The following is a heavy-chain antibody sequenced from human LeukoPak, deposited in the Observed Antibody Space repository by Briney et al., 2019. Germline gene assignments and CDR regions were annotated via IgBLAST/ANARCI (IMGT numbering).Heavy chain of an antibody. CDR2: IKQDGSEK. Sequence: QSGGSLRLSCAASGITFSSFWMSWVRQAPGKGLEWVANIKQDGSEKYYVDSVKGRFTISRDNAKNSLYPQMNSLRAEDTAVYYCARPIVATNLDYWGQGTLVTVSS. CDR3: ARPIVATNLDY. CDR1: GITFSSFW. J-gene: IGHJ4*02. V-gene: IGHV3-7*05. D-gene: IGHD5-12*01.